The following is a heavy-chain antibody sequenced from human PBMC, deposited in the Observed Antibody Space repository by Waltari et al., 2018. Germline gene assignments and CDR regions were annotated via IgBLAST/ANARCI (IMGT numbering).Heavy chain of an antibody. CDR1: GFTFSSYS. CDR3: AKHDFSSGWSFDY. Sequence: EVQLVESGGGLVQPGGSLRLSCAASGFTFSSYSMNWVRQAPGKGLEWVSYIRSSSSTIYYADSVKGRFTISRDNSKNTLYLQMNSLRAEDTAVYYCAKHDFSSGWSFDYWGQGTLVTVSS. J-gene: IGHJ4*02. V-gene: IGHV3-48*01. D-gene: IGHD6-19*01. CDR2: IRSSSSTI.